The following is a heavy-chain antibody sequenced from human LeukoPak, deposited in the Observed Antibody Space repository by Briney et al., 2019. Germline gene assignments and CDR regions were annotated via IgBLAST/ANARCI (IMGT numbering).Heavy chain of an antibody. V-gene: IGHV4-34*01. CDR1: GGSFSGYY. CDR3: AGSDTIGYTPREWDYWDFDL. CDR2: INHSGST. D-gene: IGHD3-16*02. Sequence: SETLSLTCAVYGGSFSGYYWSWIRQPPGKGLEWIGEINHSGSTNYNPSLKSRVTISVDTSKNQFSLKLSSVTAADTAVYYCAGSDTIGYTPREWDYWDFDLWGRGTLVIVSS. J-gene: IGHJ2*01.